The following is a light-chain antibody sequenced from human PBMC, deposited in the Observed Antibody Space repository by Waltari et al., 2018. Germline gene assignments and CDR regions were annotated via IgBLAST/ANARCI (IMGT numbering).Light chain of an antibody. Sequence: DIQLTQSPSFLSASVGDRVTITCRASQGINPFLAWYQHKPGQAPNLLIYSASTLQSGVPSRFSGSGSGTDFTLTISGLQPEDYATYYCLQVNSYPHTFGQGTKLEIK. CDR3: LQVNSYPHT. CDR1: QGINPF. CDR2: SAS. J-gene: IGKJ2*01. V-gene: IGKV1-9*01.